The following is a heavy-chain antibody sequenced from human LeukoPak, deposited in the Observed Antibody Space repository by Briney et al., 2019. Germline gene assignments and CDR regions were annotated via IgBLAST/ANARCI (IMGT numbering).Heavy chain of an antibody. J-gene: IGHJ4*02. Sequence: PGESLKISCAASGFPFSSYNMNWVRQAPGKGLEWVSAITGRGRSTYYADSVKGRFTISRDSAKNSVYLQMNSLRAEDTAIYYCARDGDGYNQYYFDYWGQGTLVTVSS. V-gene: IGHV3-21*01. CDR3: ARDGDGYNQYYFDY. CDR1: GFPFSSYN. D-gene: IGHD5-24*01. CDR2: ITGRGRST.